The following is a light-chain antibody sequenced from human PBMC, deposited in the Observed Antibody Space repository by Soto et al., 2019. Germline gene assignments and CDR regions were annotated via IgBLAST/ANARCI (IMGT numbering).Light chain of an antibody. J-gene: IGLJ2*01. CDR3: SSFSSSSTLVV. V-gene: IGLV2-14*01. CDR1: SSDVGGYSY. CDR2: EVN. Sequence: QSALTQPASVSGSPGQSITISCTGTSSDVGGYSYVSWYQQHPGKAPKLMIYEVNNRPSGVSNRFSGSKSGNTASLTISGLQAEDEADYSCSSFSSSSTLVVFGGGTKLTVL.